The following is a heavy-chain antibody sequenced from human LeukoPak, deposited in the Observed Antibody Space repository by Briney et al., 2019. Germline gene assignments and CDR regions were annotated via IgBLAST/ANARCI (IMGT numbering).Heavy chain of an antibody. J-gene: IGHJ5*02. CDR2: IYYSGST. CDR3: ARRAEMTALGLGNWFDP. D-gene: IGHD2-21*02. V-gene: IGHV4-59*11. CDR1: GGSISSHY. Sequence: KTSETLSLTYTVSGGSISSHYWNWIRQPPGKGLEWIGYIYYSGSTNYNPSLKSRVTISVDTSKSQFSLILSSVTAADTAVYYCARRAEMTALGLGNWFDPWGQGTLVTVSS.